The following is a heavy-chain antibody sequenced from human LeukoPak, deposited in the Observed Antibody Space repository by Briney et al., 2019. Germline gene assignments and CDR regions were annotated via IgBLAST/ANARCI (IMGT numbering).Heavy chain of an antibody. V-gene: IGHV1-2*02. CDR2: INPNSDGT. J-gene: IGHJ4*02. D-gene: IGHD3-22*01. CDR3: ARAQDFSDSSGPNYLDF. Sequence: GASVKVSCKASGYTFTGYYMHWVRQAPGQGLEWMGWINPNSDGTNYAQKFQGRVTMTRDTSISTAYMELSRLRSDDTAVYYCARAQDFSDSSGPNYLDFWGQGILVTVSS. CDR1: GYTFTGYY.